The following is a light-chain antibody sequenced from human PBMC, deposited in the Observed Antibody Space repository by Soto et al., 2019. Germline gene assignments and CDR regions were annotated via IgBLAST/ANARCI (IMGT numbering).Light chain of an antibody. CDR2: DAS. V-gene: IGKV3-11*01. CDR1: QSVSSY. CDR3: QVRTNWSIA. J-gene: IGKJ5*01. Sequence: EIVLTQSPATLSLSPGERSTLSFMASQSVSSYLAWYQQKPGQAPRLLIYDASNRATGIPARFCGTGSGTDFTLTINNLEPEDFAVYYCQVRTNWSIAFGRGTRLEIK.